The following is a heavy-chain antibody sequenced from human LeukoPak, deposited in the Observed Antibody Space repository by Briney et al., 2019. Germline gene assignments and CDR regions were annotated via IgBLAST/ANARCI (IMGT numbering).Heavy chain of an antibody. D-gene: IGHD3-10*01. J-gene: IGHJ6*04. CDR1: GFTFSSYE. V-gene: IGHV3-48*03. CDR2: ISSSGSTI. Sequence: GGSLRLSCAASGFTFSSYEMNWVRQAPGKGLEWVSYISSSGSTIYYADSVKGRFTISRDNSKNTLYLQMNSLRAEDTAVYYCAKESHYYGSGSYRTALDVWGKGTTVTVSS. CDR3: AKESHYYGSGSYRTALDV.